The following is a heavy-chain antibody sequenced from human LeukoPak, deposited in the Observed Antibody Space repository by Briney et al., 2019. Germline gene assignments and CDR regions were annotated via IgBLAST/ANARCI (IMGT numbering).Heavy chain of an antibody. Sequence: SETLSLTCTVSGGSISTYYWSLIRQSAGKGLEWIGRIHTSGSTNYNPSLKSRVTMSVDTSKNQFSLKVSSVTAADTGVYYCARAPEFSSGWLLDCWGQGSLVTVSS. CDR3: ARAPEFSSGWLLDC. J-gene: IGHJ4*02. V-gene: IGHV4-4*07. CDR2: IHTSGST. CDR1: GGSISTYY. D-gene: IGHD6-19*01.